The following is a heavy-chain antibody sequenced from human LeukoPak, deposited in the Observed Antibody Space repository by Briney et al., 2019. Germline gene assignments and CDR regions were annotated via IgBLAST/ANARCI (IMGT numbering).Heavy chain of an antibody. D-gene: IGHD3-3*01. CDR1: GFTFSSYA. CDR2: ISYDGSNK. CDR3: ARDEITIFGVRARKGAFDI. Sequence: PGGSLRLSCAASGFTFSSYAMHWVRQAPGKGLEWVAVISYDGSNKYYADSVKGRFTISRDNSKNTLYLQMNSLRAEDTAVYYCARDEITIFGVRARKGAFDIWGQGTMVTVSS. J-gene: IGHJ3*02. V-gene: IGHV3-30-3*01.